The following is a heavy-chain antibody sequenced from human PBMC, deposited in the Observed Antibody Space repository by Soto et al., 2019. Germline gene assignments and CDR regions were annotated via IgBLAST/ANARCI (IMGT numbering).Heavy chain of an antibody. CDR3: TRRTSGYFGY. J-gene: IGHJ4*02. CDR1: GFTFSDYT. V-gene: IGHV3-23*03. Sequence: EVQLLESGGGLVQPGGSLTLSCAASGFTFSDYTMSWVRQAPGKVLECISVILSDYNTYYADSVSGRFTISRDNSKNTLYLEMNSLRAEDTAVYYCTRRTSGYFGYWGQGALVTVSS. D-gene: IGHD6-19*01. CDR2: ILSDYNT.